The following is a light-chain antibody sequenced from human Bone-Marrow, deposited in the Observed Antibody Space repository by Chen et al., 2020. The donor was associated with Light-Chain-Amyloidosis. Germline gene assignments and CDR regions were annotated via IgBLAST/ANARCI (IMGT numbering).Light chain of an antibody. J-gene: IGLJ2*01. Sequence: QSALTQPASVSVSPGQSITIYCTGSSSDVGGYDYVSWYQQHPGKAPKLLIYDVRIRPSGVSNRCSGSKSGNTASLAISGLLTEDEAAYYCSSYTSSSAPVVFGGGTKLTVL. CDR2: DVR. V-gene: IGLV2-14*03. CDR1: SSDVGGYDY. CDR3: SSYTSSSAPVV.